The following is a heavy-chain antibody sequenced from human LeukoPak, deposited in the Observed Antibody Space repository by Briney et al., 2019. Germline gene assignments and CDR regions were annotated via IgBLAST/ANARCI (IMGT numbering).Heavy chain of an antibody. CDR2: VSHSGST. CDR1: NASISGRNW. J-gene: IGHJ4*02. Sequence: TSGTLSLTCAVSNASISGRNWWNWVRQPPGKGLEWIGEVSHSGSTNYNPSLKSRVTISVDKSKNQFSLTLSSVTAADTAVYYCARVGSGRYNYGYSLVYWGQGTLVTVSS. D-gene: IGHD5-18*01. CDR3: ARVGSGRYNYGYSLVY. V-gene: IGHV4-4*02.